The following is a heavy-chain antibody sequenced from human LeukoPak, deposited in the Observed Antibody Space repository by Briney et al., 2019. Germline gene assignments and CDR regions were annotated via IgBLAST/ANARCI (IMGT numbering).Heavy chain of an antibody. J-gene: IGHJ5*02. CDR1: GYTFTGYY. CDR2: INPNSGGT. CDR3: ARDRGARVGSSSSWYGVFDP. Sequence: GASVKVSCKASGYTFTGYYMHWVRQASGQGLEWMGWINPNSGGTNYAQKFQGRVTMTRDTSISTAYMELSRLRSDDTAVYYCARDRGARVGSSSSWYGVFDPWGQGTLVTVSS. V-gene: IGHV1-2*02. D-gene: IGHD6-13*01.